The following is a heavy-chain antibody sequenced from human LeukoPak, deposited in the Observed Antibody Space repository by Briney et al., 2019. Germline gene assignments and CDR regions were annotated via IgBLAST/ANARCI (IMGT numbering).Heavy chain of an antibody. CDR3: AFNYYDSSGYYYDY. J-gene: IGHJ4*02. CDR2: IYYSGST. V-gene: IGHV4-39*01. CDR1: GGSISSSSYY. D-gene: IGHD3-22*01. Sequence: SETLSLTCTVSGGSISSSSYYWGWIRQPPGKGLEWIGSIYYSGSTYYNPSLKSRVTMSVDTSKNQFSLKLSSVTAADTAVYYCAFNYYDSSGYYYDYWGQGTLVTVSS.